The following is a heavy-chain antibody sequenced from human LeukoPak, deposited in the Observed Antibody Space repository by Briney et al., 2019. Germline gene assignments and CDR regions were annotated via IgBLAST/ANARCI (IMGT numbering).Heavy chain of an antibody. CDR1: GFSFGDYS. CDR3: ASLDYYYDSSGYYLDF. CDR2: ISSSSGYI. Sequence: GGSLRLSCAASGFSFGDYSMSWVRQAPGKGLERVSSISSSSGYIYYADSVKGRFTISRDNAKNSLYLQMNSLRAEDTALYYCASLDYYYDSSGYYLDFWGQGTLVTVSS. J-gene: IGHJ4*02. D-gene: IGHD3-22*01. V-gene: IGHV3-21*01.